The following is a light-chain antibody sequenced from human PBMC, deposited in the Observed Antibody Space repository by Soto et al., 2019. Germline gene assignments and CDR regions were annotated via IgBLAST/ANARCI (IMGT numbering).Light chain of an antibody. V-gene: IGKV1-16*02. CDR2: TAS. Sequence: DIQMTQSPSSLSASVGDRVTITCRASQDITNYLAWFQQKPGTAPKSLIYTASSLQSGVPSKFSGSGSGTDFTLTISSLQPEDFATYYCQQYHSYPITFGQGTRLEIK. CDR1: QDITNY. J-gene: IGKJ5*01. CDR3: QQYHSYPIT.